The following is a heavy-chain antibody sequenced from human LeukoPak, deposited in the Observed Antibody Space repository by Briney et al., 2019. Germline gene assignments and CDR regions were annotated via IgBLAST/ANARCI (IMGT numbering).Heavy chain of an antibody. CDR1: GFTFSSYS. J-gene: IGHJ4*02. V-gene: IGHV3-21*04. D-gene: IGHD3-22*01. Sequence: GGSLRLSCAASGFTFSSYSMNWVRQAPGKGLEWVSSISSSSSYIYYADSVKGRFTISRDNSKNMLYLQMNSLRAEDTAVYYCAKILSLTSGYFDYWGQGTLVTVSS. CDR2: ISSSSSYI. CDR3: AKILSLTSGYFDY.